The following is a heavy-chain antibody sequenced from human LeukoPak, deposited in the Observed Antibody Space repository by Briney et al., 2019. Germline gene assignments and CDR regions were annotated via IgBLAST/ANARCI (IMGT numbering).Heavy chain of an antibody. CDR3: AREGNHYYHSNTGESWFDP. D-gene: IGHD3-22*01. CDR2: ITIDGSST. Sequence: GGSLRLSCVASGVTSRNSWMHWVRQAPGKGLVWVSRITIDGSSTTYADSVKGRFTISRDNSKNTLYLQMNSLRAEDTAVYYCAREGNHYYHSNTGESWFDPWGQGTLVTVSS. V-gene: IGHV3-74*03. CDR1: GVTSRNSW. J-gene: IGHJ5*02.